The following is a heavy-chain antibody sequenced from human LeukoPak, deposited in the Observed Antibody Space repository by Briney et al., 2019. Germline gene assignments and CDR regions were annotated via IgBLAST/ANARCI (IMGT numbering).Heavy chain of an antibody. CDR3: VSGRTAYYWYFDL. Sequence: SETLSLTCTVSGGAVNTYYWSWIRQPPGKGLEWIGYFYYSGSSDYNPSLKSRVTISVDTSKHQFSLKLSSVTAADTAVYYCVSGRTAYYWYFDLWGRGTLVTVSS. CDR1: GGAVNTYY. J-gene: IGHJ2*01. V-gene: IGHV4-59*02. CDR2: FYYSGSS. D-gene: IGHD1-1*01.